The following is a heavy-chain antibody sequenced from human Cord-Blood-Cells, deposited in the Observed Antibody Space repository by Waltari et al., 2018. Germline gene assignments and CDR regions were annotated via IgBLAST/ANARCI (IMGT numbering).Heavy chain of an antibody. J-gene: IGHJ4*02. CDR3: ARDLLGRRGDY. CDR2: INPSGGST. Sequence: QVQLVQSGAELQKPGASVKVSCKASGYTFTSYSMHWVRQAPGQGLEWMGIINPSGGSTSYAQKFQGRVTMTRDTSTSTVYMELSSLRSEDTAVYYCARDLLGRRGDYWGQGTLVTVSS. D-gene: IGHD3-10*01. CDR1: GYTFTSYS. V-gene: IGHV1-46*01.